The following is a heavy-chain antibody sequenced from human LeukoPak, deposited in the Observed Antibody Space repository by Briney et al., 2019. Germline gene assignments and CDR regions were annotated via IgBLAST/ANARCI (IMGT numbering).Heavy chain of an antibody. D-gene: IGHD6-13*01. Sequence: SETLSLTCAVYGRSFSGYYWSWIRQPPGKGLEWIGEINHSGSTNYNPSLKSRVTISVDTSKNQFSLKLSSVTAADTAVYYCARRAAAQPRWGQGTLVTVSS. CDR2: INHSGST. CDR1: GRSFSGYY. V-gene: IGHV4-34*01. CDR3: ARRAAAQPR. J-gene: IGHJ4*02.